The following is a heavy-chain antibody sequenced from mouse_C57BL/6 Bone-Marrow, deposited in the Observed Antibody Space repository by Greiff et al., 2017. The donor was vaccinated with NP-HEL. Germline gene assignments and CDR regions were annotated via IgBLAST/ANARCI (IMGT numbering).Heavy chain of an antibody. CDR3: ARGPDY. V-gene: IGHV1-26*01. J-gene: IGHJ2*01. CDR1: GYTFTDYY. Sequence: EVQLQQSGPELVKPGASVKISCKASGYTFTDYYMNWVKQSHGKSLEWIGDINPNNGGTSYNQKFKGKATLTVDKSSSTAYMELRSLTSEDSAVYYGARGPDYWGQGTTLTVSS. CDR2: INPNNGGT.